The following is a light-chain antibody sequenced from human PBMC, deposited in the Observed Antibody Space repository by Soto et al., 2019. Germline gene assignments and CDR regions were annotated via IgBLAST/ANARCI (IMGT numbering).Light chain of an antibody. CDR3: QQYKKWPRT. V-gene: IGKV3-15*01. CDR2: DAS. J-gene: IGKJ1*01. CDR1: QSVSSN. Sequence: EIVMTQSPATVSVSPGERATLSFRASQSVSSNFAWYQQKPGQAPRLLIYDASTRATGIPARFSGSGSGTEFTLTISSLQSEDFAVYYCQQYKKWPRTFGHGTKVDIK.